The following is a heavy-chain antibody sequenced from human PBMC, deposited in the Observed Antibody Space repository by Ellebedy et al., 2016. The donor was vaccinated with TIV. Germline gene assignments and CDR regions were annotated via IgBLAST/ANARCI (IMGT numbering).Heavy chain of an antibody. CDR2: IHHSGNS. CDR3: ARDEGGSGSLSY. V-gene: IGHV4-59*01. J-gene: IGHJ4*02. Sequence: MPGGSLRLSCSVSGGSINNYYWAWIRQPPGQGLEWIGDIHHSGNSLIHTSLTSRVTLSLDTSKSQFSLNLRSVTAADTATDYGARDEGGSGSLSYWGQGTLVTVSS. D-gene: IGHD3-10*01. CDR1: GGSINNYY.